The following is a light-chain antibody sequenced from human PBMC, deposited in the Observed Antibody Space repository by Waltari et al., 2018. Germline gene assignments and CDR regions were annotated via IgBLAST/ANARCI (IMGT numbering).Light chain of an antibody. J-gene: IGKJ4*01. CDR2: KAS. CDR1: QSISSW. V-gene: IGKV1-5*03. Sequence: DIQMTQSPSTLSASVGYRVTITCRASQSISSWLAWYQQKPGKAPKLLIYKASTLEGGVPSRFSGIGSGTDFTLTISSLQPDDSAAYYCQQYYTYPLTFGGGTKVEIK. CDR3: QQYYTYPLT.